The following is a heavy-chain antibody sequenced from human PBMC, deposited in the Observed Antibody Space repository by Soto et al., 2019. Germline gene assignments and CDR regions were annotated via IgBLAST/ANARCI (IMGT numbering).Heavy chain of an antibody. J-gene: IGHJ3*02. CDR1: GFTFGDYA. CDR3: TRSRIMITFGGVIVKGDAFDI. Sequence: GGSLRLSCTASGFTFGDYAMSWFRQAPGKGLEWVGFIRGKAYGGTTEYAASVKGRFTISRDDSKSIAYLQMNSLKTEDTAVYYCTRSRIMITFGGVIVKGDAFDIWGPGTMVTVSS. CDR2: IRGKAYGGTT. D-gene: IGHD3-16*02. V-gene: IGHV3-49*03.